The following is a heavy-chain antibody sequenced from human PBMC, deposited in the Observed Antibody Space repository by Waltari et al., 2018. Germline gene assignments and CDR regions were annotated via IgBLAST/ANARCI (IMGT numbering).Heavy chain of an antibody. CDR2: ISTYATNI. D-gene: IGHD2-15*01. J-gene: IGHJ4*01. CDR1: GFAFRSYV. CDR3: ARLKSLDSRWFYSFDL. V-gene: IGHV3-23*01. Sequence: QLLQSGGGPVQPGGSLRLSCAASGFAFRSYVMAWVRQSPRQGLEWVSVISTYATNIFYSDAVRGRSTISRDNSNNIVSLQMDSLRVEDTAMYYCARLKSLDSRWFYSFDLWGQGTLVTVS.